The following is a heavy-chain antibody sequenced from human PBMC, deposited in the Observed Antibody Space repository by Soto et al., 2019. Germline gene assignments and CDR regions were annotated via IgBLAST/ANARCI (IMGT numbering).Heavy chain of an antibody. CDR3: ARDQTDNYYYYGMDV. Sequence: ASVKVSCKASGCTFTSYDINWVRQATGQGLEWMGWMNPNSGNTGYAQKFQGRVTMTRNTSISTAYMELSSLRSEDTAVYYCARDQTDNYYYYGMDVWGQGTTVTVSS. D-gene: IGHD3-9*01. CDR2: MNPNSGNT. J-gene: IGHJ6*02. V-gene: IGHV1-8*01. CDR1: GCTFTSYD.